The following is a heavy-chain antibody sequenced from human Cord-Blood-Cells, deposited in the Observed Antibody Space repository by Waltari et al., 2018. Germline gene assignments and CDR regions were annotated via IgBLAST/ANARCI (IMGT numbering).Heavy chain of an antibody. V-gene: IGHV3-30*18. J-gene: IGHJ6*02. CDR3: AKDAHSSWYNYYYYGMDV. Sequence: LEWVAVISYDGSNKYYADSVKGRFTISRDNSKNTLYLQMNSLRAEDTAVYYCAKDAHSSWYNYYYYGMDVWGQGTTVTVSS. CDR2: ISYDGSNK. D-gene: IGHD6-13*01.